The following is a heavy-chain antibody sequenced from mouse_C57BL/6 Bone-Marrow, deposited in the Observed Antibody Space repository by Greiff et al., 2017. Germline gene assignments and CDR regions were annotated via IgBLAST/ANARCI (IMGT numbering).Heavy chain of an antibody. CDR2: ISYDGSN. V-gene: IGHV3-6*01. D-gene: IGHD2-2*01. J-gene: IGHJ1*03. CDR3: ARDGYYWYFDV. Sequence: VQLKESGPGLVKPSQSLSLTCSVTGYSITSGYYWNWIRQFPGNKLEWMGYISYDGSNNYNPSLKNRISITRDTSKNQFFLKLNSVTTEDTATYYCARDGYYWYFDVWGTGTTVTVSS. CDR1: GYSITSGYY.